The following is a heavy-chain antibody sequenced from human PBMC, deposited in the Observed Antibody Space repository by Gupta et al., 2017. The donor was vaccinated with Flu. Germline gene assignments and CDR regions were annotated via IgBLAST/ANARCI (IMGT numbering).Heavy chain of an antibody. V-gene: IGHV2-5*01. D-gene: IGHD2-21*02. CDR1: GTSLSTTGLG. Sequence: QITLTESGPTLVKPAQTHTFTCTFSGTSLSTTGLGAVWFRQPAGKALEWLALIYWNDDKRYSPSLKSRLSITKDTSKNQVVLTMTNVDPVDTATYYCAHRKCGGDCYSFPRRDFDYWGQGILVTVSS. CDR3: AHRKCGGDCYSFPRRDFDY. CDR2: IYWNDDK. J-gene: IGHJ4*02.